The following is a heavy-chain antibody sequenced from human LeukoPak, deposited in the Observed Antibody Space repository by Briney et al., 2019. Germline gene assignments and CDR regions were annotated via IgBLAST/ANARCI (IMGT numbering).Heavy chain of an antibody. Sequence: GGSLRLSCAASGFTFSSYVMNWVRQAPGKGLEWVSGISASGGSTYYADSVKGRCTISRDNSKNTLYLQMNSLRAEDTAVYYCTTVVPAGSTPQSWGQGTLVTVSS. CDR2: ISASGGST. D-gene: IGHD2-2*01. J-gene: IGHJ5*02. CDR3: TTVVPAGSTPQS. V-gene: IGHV3-23*01. CDR1: GFTFSSYV.